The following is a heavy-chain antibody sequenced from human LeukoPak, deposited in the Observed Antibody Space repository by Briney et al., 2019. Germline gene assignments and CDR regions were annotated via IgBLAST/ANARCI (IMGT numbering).Heavy chain of an antibody. CDR3: ASASTYYYGIDV. CDR2: IKQDGSEK. V-gene: IGHV3-7*01. Sequence: GGSLRLSCAASGFTLSSSWMSWVRQAPGKGLEWVANIKQDGSEKYYVDSVKGRVTISKDNAKNSLYLQMNSLRAEDTAEYYCASASTYYYGIDVWGQGTTVTVSS. J-gene: IGHJ6*02. CDR1: GFTLSSSW.